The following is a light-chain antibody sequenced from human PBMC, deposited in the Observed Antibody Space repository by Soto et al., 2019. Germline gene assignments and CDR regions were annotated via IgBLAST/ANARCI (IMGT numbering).Light chain of an antibody. CDR1: QSVSSNC. J-gene: IGKJ1*01. Sequence: EIVLTQSPGTLSLSPGERATLSCRASQSVSSNCLAWYQQKPGLAPRLLIYGATSRATDSPDRFSGSWSGTVFNLAISRLEPEDFAVYYCQQYGNSSDWDPWTFGQGTKVEIK. V-gene: IGKV3-20*01. CDR2: GAT. CDR3: QQYGNSSDWDPWT.